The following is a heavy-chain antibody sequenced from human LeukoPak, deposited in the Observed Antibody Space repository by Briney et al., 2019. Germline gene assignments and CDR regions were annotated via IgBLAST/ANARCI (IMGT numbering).Heavy chain of an antibody. Sequence: PGGSLRLSCAASGFTFSHTWMTWVRQAPGKGLEWVGQIQSKTDGGTTDYAAPVKGRFTISRDDSKSTLYLQMNSLRAEDTAVYYCAKVAYSGSYSTGSDYWGQGTLVTVSS. J-gene: IGHJ4*02. V-gene: IGHV3-15*01. CDR2: IQSKTDGGTT. D-gene: IGHD1-26*01. CDR3: AKVAYSGSYSTGSDY. CDR1: GFTFSHTW.